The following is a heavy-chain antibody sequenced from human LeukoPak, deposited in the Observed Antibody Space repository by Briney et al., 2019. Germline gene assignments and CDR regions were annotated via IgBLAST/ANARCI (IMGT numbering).Heavy chain of an antibody. CDR1: GGTFSNYA. CDR3: ARGWDYDSGGRPTAYVC. CDR2: IIPIFGTA. Sequence: GSSVKVSCKASGGTFSNYAINWVRQAPGQGLEWMGGIIPIFGTANYAQKLQGRVTIIADKSTSTVYMELNSLKSEDTAVYYCARGWDYDSGGRPTAYVCWGQGTLVTVSS. J-gene: IGHJ4*02. V-gene: IGHV1-69*06. D-gene: IGHD3-22*01.